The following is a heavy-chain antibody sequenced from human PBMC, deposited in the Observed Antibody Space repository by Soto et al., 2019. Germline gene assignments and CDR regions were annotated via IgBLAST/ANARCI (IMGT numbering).Heavy chain of an antibody. Sequence: GESLKISCKGSGYSFTSYCIGWVRQMPWKGLEWMGIIYPCDSDTRYSPSFQGQVTISADKSISTAYLQWSSLKASDTAMYYCARPTTFGPYYYYDGMDVWGQWSTLTLYS. CDR2: IYPCDSDT. J-gene: IGHJ6*02. V-gene: IGHV5-51*01. D-gene: IGHD3-10*02. CDR3: ARPTTFGPYYYYDGMDV. CDR1: GYSFTSYC.